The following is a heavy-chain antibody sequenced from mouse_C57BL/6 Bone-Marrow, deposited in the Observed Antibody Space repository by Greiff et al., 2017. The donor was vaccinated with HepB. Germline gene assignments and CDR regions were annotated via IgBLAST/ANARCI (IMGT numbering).Heavy chain of an antibody. CDR1: GFTFSSYG. J-gene: IGHJ1*03. CDR3: ARHDYGGYFDV. D-gene: IGHD1-1*01. Sequence: EVNVVESGGDLVKPGGSLKLSCAASGFTFSSYGMSWVRQTPDKRLEWVATISSGGSYTYYPDSVKGRFTISRDNAKNTLYLQMSSLKSEDTAMYYCARHDYGGYFDVWGTGTTVTVSS. V-gene: IGHV5-6*01. CDR2: ISSGGSYT.